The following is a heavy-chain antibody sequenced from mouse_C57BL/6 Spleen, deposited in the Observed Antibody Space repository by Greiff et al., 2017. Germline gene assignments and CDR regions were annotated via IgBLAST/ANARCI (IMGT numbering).Heavy chain of an antibody. Sequence: EVKLMESGGGLVQPGGSMKLSCVASGFTFSNYWMNWVRQSPEKGLEWVAQIRLKSDNYATHYAESVKGRFTISRDDSKSSVYLQMNNLRAEDTGIYYGTGDNWDGAMDYWGQGTSVTVSS. V-gene: IGHV6-3*01. CDR3: TGDNWDGAMDY. D-gene: IGHD4-1*02. CDR1: GFTFSNYW. CDR2: IRLKSDNYAT. J-gene: IGHJ4*01.